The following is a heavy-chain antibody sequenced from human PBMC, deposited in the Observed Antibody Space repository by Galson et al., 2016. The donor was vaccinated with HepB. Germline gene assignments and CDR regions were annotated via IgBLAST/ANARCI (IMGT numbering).Heavy chain of an antibody. D-gene: IGHD2-21*01. V-gene: IGHV3-53*01. CDR2: LYASGKT. Sequence: SLRLSCAASGFIVSSNYMNWVRQAPGNGLEWVSVLYASGKTYYADSVKGRFTISRDNSKNILFLQMNSLRAEDTAVYYCTRGCIREYSSGNGGGNGGDHWGQGTLVTVSS. CDR1: GFIVSSNY. J-gene: IGHJ1*01. CDR3: TRGCIREYSSGNGGGNGGDH.